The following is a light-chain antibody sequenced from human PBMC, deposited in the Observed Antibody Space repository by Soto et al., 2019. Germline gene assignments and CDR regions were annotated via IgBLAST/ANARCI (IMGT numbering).Light chain of an antibody. Sequence: EIVLTQSPGTLSLSPGERATLSCRAIQSVRSTYLAWYQQKPGQAPRLLIYGASSRATGIPDRFSGSGSGTDFTLTISRLEPEDFAVYYCQQYGSSPQAFGQGTKVEIK. V-gene: IGKV3-20*01. CDR3: QQYGSSPQA. CDR1: QSVRSTY. J-gene: IGKJ1*01. CDR2: GAS.